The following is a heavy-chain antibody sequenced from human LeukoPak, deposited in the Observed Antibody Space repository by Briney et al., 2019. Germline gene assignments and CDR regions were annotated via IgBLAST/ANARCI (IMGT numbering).Heavy chain of an antibody. J-gene: IGHJ6*03. CDR1: GFTFSSYW. CDR2: IKQDGSEK. V-gene: IGHV3-7*01. CDR3: ARDRDSGLLKGYYYYYYMDV. D-gene: IGHD5-12*01. Sequence: GGSLRLSCAASGFTFSSYWMSWVRQAPGKGLEWVANIKQDGSEKHYVDSVKGRFTISRDNAKNSLYLQMNSLRAEDTAVYYCARDRDSGLLKGYYYYYYMDVWGKGTTVTVSS.